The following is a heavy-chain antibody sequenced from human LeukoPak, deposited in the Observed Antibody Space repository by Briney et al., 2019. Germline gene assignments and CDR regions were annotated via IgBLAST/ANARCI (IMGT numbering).Heavy chain of an antibody. CDR1: GFTFDDYS. CDR3: AKGFDWSNDAFDI. CDR2: ISWNSGSI. D-gene: IGHD3-9*01. Sequence: GGSLRLSCAASGFTFDDYSMHWVRQAPGKGLEWVSGISWNSGSIGYADSVKGRFTISRDNAKNSLYLQMNGLRAEDTALYYCAKGFDWSNDAFDIWGQGTMVTVSS. V-gene: IGHV3-9*01. J-gene: IGHJ3*02.